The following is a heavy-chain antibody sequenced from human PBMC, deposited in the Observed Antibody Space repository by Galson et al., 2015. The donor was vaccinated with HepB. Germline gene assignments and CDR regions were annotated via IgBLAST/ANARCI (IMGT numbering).Heavy chain of an antibody. D-gene: IGHD4-17*01. CDR3: ARGDYRKGTTVTTWDC. J-gene: IGHJ4*02. CDR2: TSYDGTNK. Sequence: SLRLSCAASGFTFSDYAMHWIRQAPGKGLEWVTVTSYDGTNKYYADSVKGRFTISRDNSKNTLYLQLNSLRAEDTAVYYCARGDYRKGTTVTTWDCWGRGTLVTVSS. CDR1: GFTFSDYA. V-gene: IGHV3-30*04.